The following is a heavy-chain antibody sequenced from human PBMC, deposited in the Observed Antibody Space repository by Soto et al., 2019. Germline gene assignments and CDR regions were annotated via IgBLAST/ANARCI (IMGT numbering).Heavy chain of an antibody. Sequence: PGGPLRPPCQAPGLTFSTNGMNWVRQAPGKGRGWVSSINSISSYIYYADSVKGRFTISRDNAKNSLYLQMNSLRAEDTAVYYCARDSIMITFGGVIANHYYYYGMDVWGQGTTVTVSS. CDR2: INSISSYI. CDR1: GLTFSTNG. V-gene: IGHV3-21*01. CDR3: ARDSIMITFGGVIANHYYYYGMDV. J-gene: IGHJ6*02. D-gene: IGHD3-16*02.